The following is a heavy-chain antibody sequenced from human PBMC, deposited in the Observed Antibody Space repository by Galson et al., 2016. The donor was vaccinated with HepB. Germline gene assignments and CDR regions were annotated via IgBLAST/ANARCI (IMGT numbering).Heavy chain of an antibody. V-gene: IGHV1-24*01. D-gene: IGHD1-14*01. CDR3: TTGMGPGAFDI. CDR2: FVPEHGET. J-gene: IGHJ3*02. Sequence: SVKVSCKVSGYFLSNISMHWVRQAPGKGLEWMGGFVPEHGETKYAQKSQGRVTMIEDISTDTAYMDLSSLRFDDPAVYYCTTGMGPGAFDIWGQGTMITVSS. CDR1: GYFLSNIS.